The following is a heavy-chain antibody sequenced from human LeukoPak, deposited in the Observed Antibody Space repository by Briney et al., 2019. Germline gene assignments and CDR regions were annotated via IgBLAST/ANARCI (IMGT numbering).Heavy chain of an antibody. V-gene: IGHV4-39*07. CDR2: INHSGTK. Sequence: SETPSLTCTVSGGSIRSSYYYWGWIRQPPGKGLEWIGEINHSGTKRYNLSLKSRLTISIDTSKNQFSLKLNSVTAADTAKYYCARSYYYDGFDYSLGFWGQGTLVTVSS. CDR3: ARSYYYDGFDYSLGF. J-gene: IGHJ4*02. CDR1: GGSIRSSYYY. D-gene: IGHD3-22*01.